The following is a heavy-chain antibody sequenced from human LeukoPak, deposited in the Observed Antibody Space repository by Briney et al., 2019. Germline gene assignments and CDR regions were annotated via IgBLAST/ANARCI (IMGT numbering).Heavy chain of an antibody. CDR3: VKVIGGYTLYFDV. CDR2: ISWNSGSI. V-gene: IGHV3-9*01. CDR1: GFTFDDYA. J-gene: IGHJ2*01. D-gene: IGHD2-2*02. Sequence: GGSLRLSCAASGFTFDDYAMHWVRQAPGKGLEWVSGISWNSGSIGYADSVKGRFTISRDNAKNSMYMQMNSVRGEDTGFYYCVKVIGGYTLYFDVWGRGSLVTVYS.